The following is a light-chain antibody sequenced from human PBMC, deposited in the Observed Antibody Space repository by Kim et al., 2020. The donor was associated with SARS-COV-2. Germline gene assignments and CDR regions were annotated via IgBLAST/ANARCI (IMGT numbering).Light chain of an antibody. CDR1: QSITRW. CDR3: QQYDSFSYT. CDR2: DAS. Sequence: GDRVTLTCRASQSITRWLVWYQQKPGKAPKPLISDASNLKRGVPSRFSGSGSGTELTLTISGLQPDDFATYYCQQYDSFSYTFGPGTKLEI. V-gene: IGKV1-5*01. J-gene: IGKJ2*01.